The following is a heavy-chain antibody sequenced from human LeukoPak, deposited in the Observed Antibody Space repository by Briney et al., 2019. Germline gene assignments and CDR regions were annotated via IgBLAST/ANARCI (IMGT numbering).Heavy chain of an antibody. CDR1: GFTFSNAW. D-gene: IGHD3-3*01. J-gene: IGHJ4*02. V-gene: IGHV3-15*01. CDR3: TTGITIFGVVIINLAGY. CDR2: IKSKTDGGTT. Sequence: PGGSLRLSCAASGFTFSNAWMSWVRQAPGKGLEWVGRIKSKTDGGTTDYAAPVKGRFTISRDDSKNTLYLQMNSLKTEDTAVYYCTTGITIFGVVIINLAGYWGQGTLVTVSS.